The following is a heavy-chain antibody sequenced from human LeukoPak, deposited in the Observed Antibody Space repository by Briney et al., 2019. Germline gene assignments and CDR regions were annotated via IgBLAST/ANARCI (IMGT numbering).Heavy chain of an antibody. V-gene: IGHV3-NL1*01. CDR2: IKTDGSST. Sequence: GGSLRLSCAASGFTFSSYGMHWVRQAPGKGLVWVSRIKTDGSSTYYADSVKGRFTIPRDNSKNTLYLQMNSLRAEDTAVYYCAKAPGGYSYEYFDYWGQGTLVTVSS. D-gene: IGHD5-18*01. J-gene: IGHJ4*02. CDR1: GFTFSSYG. CDR3: AKAPGGYSYEYFDY.